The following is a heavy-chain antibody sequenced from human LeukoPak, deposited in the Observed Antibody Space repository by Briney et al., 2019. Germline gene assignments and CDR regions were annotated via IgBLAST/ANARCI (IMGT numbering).Heavy chain of an antibody. Sequence: AGGSLRLSCAASGFTFSSYGMHWVRQAPGEGLEWVAFIRYDGTNKYYTDSVKGRFTISRDNSKKTLYLQMNGLRAEDTAVYYCAKDLGTRSVHDGFDIWGQGTMVTVSS. CDR3: AKDLGTRSVHDGFDI. CDR2: IRYDGTNK. D-gene: IGHD1-1*01. CDR1: GFTFSSYG. J-gene: IGHJ3*02. V-gene: IGHV3-30*02.